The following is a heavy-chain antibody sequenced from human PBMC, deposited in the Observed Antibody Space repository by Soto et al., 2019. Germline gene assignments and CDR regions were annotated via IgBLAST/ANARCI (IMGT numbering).Heavy chain of an antibody. V-gene: IGHV1-8*01. CDR3: ARDLWESSSFGY. CDR1: GYTFTSYD. J-gene: IGHJ4*02. CDR2: MNPNSGNT. D-gene: IGHD6-6*01. Sequence: ASVKVSCKASGYTFTSYDINWVRQATGQGLEWMGWMNPNSGNTGYAQKLQGRVTMTTDTSTSTAYMELRSLRSDDTAVYYCARDLWESSSFGYWGQGTLVTVSS.